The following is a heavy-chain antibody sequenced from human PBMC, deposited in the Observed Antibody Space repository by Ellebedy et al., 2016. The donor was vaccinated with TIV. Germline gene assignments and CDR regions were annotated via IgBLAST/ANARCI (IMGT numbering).Heavy chain of an antibody. D-gene: IGHD6-19*01. Sequence: SVKVSXKASGGTFSSYAISWVRQAPGQGLEWMGGIIPIFGTANYAQKFQGRVTITADESTSTAYMELSSLRSEDTAVYYCARVLGSGWYPDYWGQGTLVTVSS. CDR1: GGTFSSYA. CDR2: IIPIFGTA. J-gene: IGHJ4*02. V-gene: IGHV1-69*13. CDR3: ARVLGSGWYPDY.